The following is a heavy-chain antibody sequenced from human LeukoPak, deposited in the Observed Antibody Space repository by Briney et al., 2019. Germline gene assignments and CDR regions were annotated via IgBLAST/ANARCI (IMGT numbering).Heavy chain of an antibody. Sequence: GGSLRLSCATSGFTVSSNYMTWVRQAPGKGLEWVSVIYSGGSTYYADSVKDRFSISRDNSKNTLYLQMNGLRAEDTAVYYCARDGHGSGSYYNPLDLWGRGTLVTVSS. D-gene: IGHD3-10*01. CDR2: IYSGGST. CDR1: GFTVSSNY. V-gene: IGHV3-66*01. CDR3: ARDGHGSGSYYNPLDL. J-gene: IGHJ2*01.